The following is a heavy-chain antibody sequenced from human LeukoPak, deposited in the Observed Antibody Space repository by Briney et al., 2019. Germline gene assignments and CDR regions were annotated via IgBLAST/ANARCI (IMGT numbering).Heavy chain of an antibody. CDR1: GFTFSSYS. CDR3: ARDLRYCSSASCSENGAFDI. Sequence: GGSLRLSCAASGFTFSSYSMNWVGQAPGGGLEWVSSISSSGSFIYYADSVKGRFPISRDNARNSLFLQMNSLRAEDTAVYYCARDLRYCSSASCSENGAFDIWGQGTMVTVSS. D-gene: IGHD2-2*01. CDR2: ISSSGSFI. V-gene: IGHV3-21*01. J-gene: IGHJ3*02.